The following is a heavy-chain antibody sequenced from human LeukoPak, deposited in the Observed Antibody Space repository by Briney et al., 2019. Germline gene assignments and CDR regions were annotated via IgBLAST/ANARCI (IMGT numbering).Heavy chain of an antibody. V-gene: IGHV3-21*01. CDR3: SAGEGYYDSSDYYSAWAFNV. CDR1: GFTFSNYN. D-gene: IGHD3-22*01. Sequence: GGSLRLSCAASGFTFSNYNMNWVRQAPGKGLEWVSSISSSSRYIYYADSVKGRFTISRDNAKNSLYLQMNSLRAEDTAVYYCSAGEGYYDSSDYYSAWAFNVWGQGTMVTVSS. J-gene: IGHJ3*01. CDR2: ISSSSRYI.